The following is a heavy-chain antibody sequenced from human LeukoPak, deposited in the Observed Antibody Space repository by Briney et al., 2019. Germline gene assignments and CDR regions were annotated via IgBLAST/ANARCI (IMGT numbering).Heavy chain of an antibody. J-gene: IGHJ4*02. CDR2: IYYSGST. V-gene: IGHV4-59*08. CDR3: ARVGRDGYNLDYFDY. D-gene: IGHD5-24*01. Sequence: SETLSLTCTVSGGSISSYYWSWIRQPPGKGLEWIGYIYYSGSTNYNPSLKSRVTISVDTSKNQFSLKLSSVTAADTAVYYCARVGRDGYNLDYFDYWGQGALVTVSS. CDR1: GGSISSYY.